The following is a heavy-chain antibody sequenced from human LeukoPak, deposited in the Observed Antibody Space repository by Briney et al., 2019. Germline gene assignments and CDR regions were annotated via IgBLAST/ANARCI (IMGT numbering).Heavy chain of an antibody. D-gene: IGHD3-3*01. Sequence: PSETLSLTCTVSGGSISSYYWSWIRQPPGKGLEWIGYIYYSGSTNYNPSLKSRVTISVDTSKNQFSLKLSSVTAADTAVYYCARVDDFWSGYTGGSWFDPWGQGTLVTVSS. CDR1: GGSISSYY. V-gene: IGHV4-59*01. J-gene: IGHJ5*02. CDR3: ARVDDFWSGYTGGSWFDP. CDR2: IYYSGST.